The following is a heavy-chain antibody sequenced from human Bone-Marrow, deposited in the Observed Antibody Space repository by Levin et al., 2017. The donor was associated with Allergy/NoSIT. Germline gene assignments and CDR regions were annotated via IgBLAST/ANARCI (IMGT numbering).Heavy chain of an antibody. J-gene: IGHJ1*01. D-gene: IGHD3-3*01. CDR1: GFTFSSYW. Sequence: GESLKISCAASGFTFSSYWMSWVRQAPGKGLEWVANIKQDGSEKYYVDSVKGRFTISRDNAKNSLYLQMNSLRAEDTAVYYCARDIGGFWSPGDFQHWGQGTLVTVSS. CDR3: ARDIGGFWSPGDFQH. V-gene: IGHV3-7*01. CDR2: IKQDGSEK.